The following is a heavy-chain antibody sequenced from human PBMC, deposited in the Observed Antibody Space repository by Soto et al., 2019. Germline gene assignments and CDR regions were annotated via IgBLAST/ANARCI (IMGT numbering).Heavy chain of an antibody. Sequence: QVQLVQSGAEVKKPGSSVKVSCKASGGTFSSYAISWVRQAPGQGLEWMGGIIPIFGTATYAQKCQGRVTITADESTSTAYRELSSLRSEDTAVYYCVASGVVVTAIRNWFDPWGQGTLVTVSS. CDR2: IIPIFGTA. CDR1: GGTFSSYA. J-gene: IGHJ5*02. V-gene: IGHV1-69*01. CDR3: VASGVVVTAIRNWFDP. D-gene: IGHD2-21*02.